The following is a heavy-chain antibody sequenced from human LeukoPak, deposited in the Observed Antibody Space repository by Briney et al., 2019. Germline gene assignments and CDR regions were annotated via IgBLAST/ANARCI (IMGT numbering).Heavy chain of an antibody. CDR2: THYSGTT. D-gene: IGHD6-13*01. CDR1: GGSISSYY. CDR3: AATDIAAAGTWLDP. Sequence: SETLSLTCTVSGGSISSYYWSWIRQPPGKGLEWLGYTHYSGTTNYNPALKSRVTISVDTSKNQFSLKLSPVTAADTAVYYCAATDIAAAGTWLDPWGQGTLVTVSS. J-gene: IGHJ5*02. V-gene: IGHV4-59*01.